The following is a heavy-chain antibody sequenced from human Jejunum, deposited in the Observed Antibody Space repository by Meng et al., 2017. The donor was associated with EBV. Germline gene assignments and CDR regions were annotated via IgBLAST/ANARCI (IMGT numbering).Heavy chain of an antibody. V-gene: IGHV4-4*02. D-gene: IGHD2-21*01. J-gene: IGHJ4*02. CDR3: ASIHPSIDS. Sequence: QVKGAEAGPGLVTPSGTLSLPCAVSSGSIFSRNWWTWVRQPPGKGLEWIGEIYHSGSTNYNPSLKSRITMSLDKSKNQFSLKLRSVTAADTAVYYCASIHPSIDSWGPGTLVTVSS. CDR2: IYHSGST. CDR1: SGSIFSRNW.